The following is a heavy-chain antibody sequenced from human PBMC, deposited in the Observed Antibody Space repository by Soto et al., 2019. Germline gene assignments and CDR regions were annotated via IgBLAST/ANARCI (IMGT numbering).Heavy chain of an antibody. V-gene: IGHV1-3*01. CDR1: GYTFTSYA. J-gene: IGHJ6*02. CDR3: ARDRCTNGVCYTGPSDYGMDV. D-gene: IGHD2-8*01. CDR2: INAGNGNT. Sequence: GASVKVSCKASGYTFTSYAMHWVRQAPGQRLEWMGWINAGNGNTKYSQKFQGRVTITRDTSASTAYMELSSLRSEDTAVYYCARDRCTNGVCYTGPSDYGMDVWGQGTTVTVSS.